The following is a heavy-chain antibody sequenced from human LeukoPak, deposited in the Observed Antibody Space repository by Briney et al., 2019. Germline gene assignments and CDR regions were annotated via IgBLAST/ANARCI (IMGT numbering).Heavy chain of an antibody. CDR2: TGSTGVST. J-gene: IGHJ4*02. CDR1: GFTFSSYA. V-gene: IGHV3-23*01. D-gene: IGHD2-2*01. CDR3: AKDPGVVPAHYFDY. Sequence: GGSLRLSCAAPGFTFSSYAMTWVRQAPGKGLEWVSGTGSTGVSTFYADSVKGRFTVSRDNSKNTLSLQMNSLRAEDTAVYYCAKDPGVVPAHYFDYWGQGTLVTVSS.